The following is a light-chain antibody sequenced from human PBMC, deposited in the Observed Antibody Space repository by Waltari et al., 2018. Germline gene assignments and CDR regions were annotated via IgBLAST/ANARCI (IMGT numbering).Light chain of an antibody. J-gene: IGLJ2*01. V-gene: IGLV2-14*03. CDR2: DVS. CDR1: SSDVGAYNY. Sequence: QSALTQPASVSGSPGQSITISCPGTSSDVGAYNYVSWYQQHPGKAPKLLIFDVSNRPSGVSNRFAGCKSGNTASLTISGLQAEDEADYYCSSYISSSTLELFGGGTSLTVL. CDR3: SSYISSSTLEL.